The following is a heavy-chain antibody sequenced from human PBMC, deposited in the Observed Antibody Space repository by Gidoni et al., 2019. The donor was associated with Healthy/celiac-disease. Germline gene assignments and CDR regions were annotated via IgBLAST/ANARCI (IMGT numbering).Heavy chain of an antibody. CDR2: ISGSGGST. J-gene: IGHJ6*02. D-gene: IGHD3-10*01. Sequence: EVQLLESGGGLVQPGGSLRLSCAASGFTFSSYAMTWVRQAPGKGLGWVSAISGSGGSTYYADSVKGRFTISRDNSKNTLYLQMNSLRAEDTAVYYCAKDPSVLLWFGELSLSNYYYGMDVWGQGTTVTVSS. V-gene: IGHV3-23*01. CDR3: AKDPSVLLWFGELSLSNYYYGMDV. CDR1: GFTFSSYA.